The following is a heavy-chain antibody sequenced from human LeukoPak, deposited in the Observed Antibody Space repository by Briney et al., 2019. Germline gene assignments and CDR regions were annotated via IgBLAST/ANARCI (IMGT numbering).Heavy chain of an antibody. J-gene: IGHJ5*01. D-gene: IGHD4-17*01. CDR3: ARLFGGVTTFDF. CDR2: IDPDGTWA. Sequence: GSLRLSCATSGFRFSLYWLSWVRQGPGEGLDWVASIDPDGTWAAYADSVKGRFTISKDTAQNSVHLQMNRLRAEDTAVYYCARLFGGVTTFDFWGQGTLVTVSS. CDR1: GFRFSLYW. V-gene: IGHV3-7*01.